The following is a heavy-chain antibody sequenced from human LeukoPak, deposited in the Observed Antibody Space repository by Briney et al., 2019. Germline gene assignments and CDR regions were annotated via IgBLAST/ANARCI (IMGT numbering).Heavy chain of an antibody. CDR1: GYSFSSGYY. D-gene: IGHD5-12*01. Sequence: SETLSLTCAVSGYSFSSGYYWGWIRQPPGKGLEWIGSIYHSGSTYYNPSLKSRVTISVDTSKNQFSLKLSSVTAADTAVYYCARTGYSGYVSDFDYWGQGTLVSVSS. V-gene: IGHV4-38-2*01. CDR2: IYHSGST. CDR3: ARTGYSGYVSDFDY. J-gene: IGHJ4*02.